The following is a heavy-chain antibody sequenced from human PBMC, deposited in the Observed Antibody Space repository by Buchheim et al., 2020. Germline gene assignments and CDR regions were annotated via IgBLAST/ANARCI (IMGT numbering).Heavy chain of an antibody. Sequence: QVQLVESGGGLVKPGGSLRLSCAASGFTFSDYYMSWIRQAPGKGLQWISYSTTSGTTVDYADSVKGRFTVSRDNTKNSLYLQMNNLRAEDTAVYYCASDTTGGMDVWGQGTT. CDR1: GFTFSDYY. CDR3: ASDTTGGMDV. V-gene: IGHV3-11*01. D-gene: IGHD4-17*01. J-gene: IGHJ6*02. CDR2: STTSGTTV.